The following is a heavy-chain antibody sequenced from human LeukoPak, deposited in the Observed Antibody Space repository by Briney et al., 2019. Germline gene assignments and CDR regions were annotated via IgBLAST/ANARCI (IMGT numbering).Heavy chain of an antibody. J-gene: IGHJ4*02. CDR1: GGSFSGYY. CDR3: ARGQPADDY. D-gene: IGHD2-2*01. Sequence: SETLSLTCAVYGGSFSGYYWSWIRQPPGKGLEWIGEINHSGSTNYDPSLKSRVTMSVDTSKSQFSLKLSSVTAADTAVYYCARGQPADDYWGQGTLVTVSS. V-gene: IGHV4-34*01. CDR2: INHSGST.